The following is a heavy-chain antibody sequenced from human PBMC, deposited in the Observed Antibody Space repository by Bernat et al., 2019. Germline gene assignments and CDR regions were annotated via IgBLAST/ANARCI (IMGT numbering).Heavy chain of an antibody. D-gene: IGHD6-13*01. CDR1: GYSFTSYW. V-gene: IGHV5-51*01. J-gene: IGHJ4*02. CDR2: IYPGDSDT. CDR3: ARHTRAAAGPYDY. Sequence: EVQLVQSGAEVKKPGESLKISCKGSGYSFTSYWIGWVRQMPGKGPEWMGIIYPGDSDTRYSPSFQGKVTISADKSISTAYLKWSSMKASDTAMYYCARHTRAAAGPYDYWGQGTLVTVSS.